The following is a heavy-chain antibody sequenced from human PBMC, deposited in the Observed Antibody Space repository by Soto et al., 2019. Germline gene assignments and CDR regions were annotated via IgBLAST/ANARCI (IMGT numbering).Heavy chain of an antibody. CDR2: ISSSSSTI. CDR1: GFTFSSYS. CDR3: ARLDVVIAN. J-gene: IGHJ4*02. Sequence: GGSLRLSCAASGFTFSSYSMNWVRQAPGKGLERVSYISSSSSTIYYADSVKGRFIISRDNAKNSLYLQMNSLRAEDTAVYYCARLDVVIANWGQGTLVTVSS. V-gene: IGHV3-48*01. D-gene: IGHD2-21*01.